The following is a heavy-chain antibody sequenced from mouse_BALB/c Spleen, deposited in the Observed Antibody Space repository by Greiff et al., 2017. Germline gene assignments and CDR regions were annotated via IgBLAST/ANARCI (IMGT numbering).Heavy chain of an antibody. CDR1: GFTFTDYY. CDR2: IRNKANGYTT. D-gene: IGHD2-1*01. CDR3: ARDMRGNYVGFAD. V-gene: IGHV7-3*02. Sequence: VNVVESGGGLVQPGGSLRLSCATSGFTFTDYYMSWVRQPPGKALEWLGFIRNKANGYTTEYSASVKGRFTISRDNSQSILYLQMNTLRAEDSATYYCARDMRGNYVGFADWGQGTLVTVSA. J-gene: IGHJ3*01.